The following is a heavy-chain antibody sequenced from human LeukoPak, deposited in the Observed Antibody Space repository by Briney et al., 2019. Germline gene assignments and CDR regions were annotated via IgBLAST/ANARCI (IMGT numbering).Heavy chain of an antibody. V-gene: IGHV4-34*01. D-gene: IGHD3-10*01. CDR2: INHSGST. CDR3: GSTKKYYYGSGSSDPRPIDY. Sequence: KSSETLSLTCAVYGGSFSGYYWSWIRQPPGKGLEWIGEINHSGSTNYNPSLKSRVTISVDTSKNQFSLKLSSVTAADTAVYYCGSTKKYYYGSGSSDPRPIDYWGQGTLVTVSS. J-gene: IGHJ4*02. CDR1: GGSFSGYY.